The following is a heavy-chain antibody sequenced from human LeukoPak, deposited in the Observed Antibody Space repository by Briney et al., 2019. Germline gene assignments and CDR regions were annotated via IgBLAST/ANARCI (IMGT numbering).Heavy chain of an antibody. CDR2: ISSSGSTI. Sequence: GGSLRLSCAASGFTFSDYYMSWIRQAPGQGLEWVSYISSSGSTIYYAESVKGRFTISRDNAKNSLYLQMNSLRAEDTAVYYCARDYDSSGYYYSFDYWGLGTLVTVSS. CDR3: ARDYDSSGYYYSFDY. D-gene: IGHD3-22*01. V-gene: IGHV3-11*01. CDR1: GFTFSDYY. J-gene: IGHJ4*02.